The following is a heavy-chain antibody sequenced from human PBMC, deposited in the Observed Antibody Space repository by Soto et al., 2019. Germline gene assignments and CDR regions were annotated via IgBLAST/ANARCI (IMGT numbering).Heavy chain of an antibody. Sequence: GGSLRLSCAASGFTFDDYAMHWVRQAPGKGLEWVSGISWNSGSIGYADSVKGRFTISRDNAKHSLYLQMNSLRAEDTALYYCAKANSNYYCYYVMDVWGQGTTVTVSS. CDR1: GFTFDDYA. V-gene: IGHV3-9*01. CDR3: AKANSNYYCYYVMDV. CDR2: ISWNSGSI. J-gene: IGHJ6*02. D-gene: IGHD4-4*01.